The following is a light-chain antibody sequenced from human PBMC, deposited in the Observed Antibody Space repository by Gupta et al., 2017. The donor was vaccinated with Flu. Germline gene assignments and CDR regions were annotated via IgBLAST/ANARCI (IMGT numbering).Light chain of an antibody. V-gene: IGLV3-21*02. J-gene: IGLJ3*02. CDR2: DNS. CDR3: QVWDSRSDHWV. Sequence: SYVLTQPPSVSVAPGQTAKIACEADNIGSKSVQWYQQKSGRAPVLVVYDNSDRPSGIPARFSGSNSVSTATLTISRVEAGDEADYYCQVWDSRSDHWVFGGGTRVTVL. CDR1: NIGSKS.